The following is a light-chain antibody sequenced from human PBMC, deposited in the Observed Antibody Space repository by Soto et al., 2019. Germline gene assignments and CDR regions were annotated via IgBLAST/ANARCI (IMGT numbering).Light chain of an antibody. CDR1: QSVSIY. CDR3: QHRSNWPPIT. J-gene: IGKJ5*01. Sequence: EIVLTQSPATLSLSPGERATLSCRASQSVSIYLAWYQQKPAQAPRLLIYDSSNRPAGIPARFSARGSGTDFTLFISNLEPEDSAVYYCQHRSNWPPITCGQGTRLEIK. CDR2: DSS. V-gene: IGKV3-11*01.